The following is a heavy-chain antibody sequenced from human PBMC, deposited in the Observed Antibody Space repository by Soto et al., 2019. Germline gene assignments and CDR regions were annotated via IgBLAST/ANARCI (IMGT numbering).Heavy chain of an antibody. CDR3: ARRPPSYDFWSGYPPNSFDP. J-gene: IGHJ5*02. CDR1: GFSFTGHY. CDR2: INPNSGGT. D-gene: IGHD3-3*01. Sequence: VKVGCNDHGFSFTGHYMKWVRQAPGQRLGSMGWINPNSGGTNYALKFQGSVTTTRDTSISTAYMELSRLRSDDTAVYYCARRPPSYDFWSGYPPNSFDPWGQGILPSVSS. V-gene: IGHV1-2*02.